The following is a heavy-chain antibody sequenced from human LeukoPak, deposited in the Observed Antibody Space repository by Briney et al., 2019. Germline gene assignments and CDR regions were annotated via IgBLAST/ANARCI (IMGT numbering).Heavy chain of an antibody. Sequence: GGSLRLSCAASGFTFSCYAMSWVRQAPGKGLEWVSAISGSGGSTYYADSVKGRFTISRDNSKNTLYLQMNSLRAEDTAVYYCAKDLGYDSSGCYLHYFDYWGQGTLVTVSS. CDR3: AKDLGYDSSGCYLHYFDY. CDR2: ISGSGGST. J-gene: IGHJ4*02. D-gene: IGHD3-22*01. CDR1: GFTFSCYA. V-gene: IGHV3-23*01.